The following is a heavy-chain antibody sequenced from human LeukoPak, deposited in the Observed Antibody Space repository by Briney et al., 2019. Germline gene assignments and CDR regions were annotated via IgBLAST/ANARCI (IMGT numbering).Heavy chain of an antibody. Sequence: GGSLRLSCVASGFAFETYTMNWVRQAPGKGLEWVSFISSTSSDINYADSVRDRFTISRDNAKNSLFLQMDGLRVEDTAVYYCAKGLFSGYDKYLDSWGQGTLVTVSS. CDR2: ISSTSSDI. D-gene: IGHD5-12*01. J-gene: IGHJ4*02. V-gene: IGHV3-21*04. CDR1: GFAFETYT. CDR3: AKGLFSGYDKYLDS.